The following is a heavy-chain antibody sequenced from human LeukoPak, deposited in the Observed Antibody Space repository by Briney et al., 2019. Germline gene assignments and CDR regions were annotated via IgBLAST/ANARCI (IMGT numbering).Heavy chain of an antibody. CDR3: ARSPTSYGDYCDY. CDR2: ISYDGSNK. J-gene: IGHJ4*02. CDR1: GFTFSSYA. Sequence: GGSLRLSCAASGFTFSSYAMHWVRQAPGKGLEWVAVISYDGSNKYYADSVKGRFTISRDNSKNTLYLQMNSLRAEDTAVYYCARSPTSYGDYCDYWGQGTLVTVSS. D-gene: IGHD4-17*01. V-gene: IGHV3-30*04.